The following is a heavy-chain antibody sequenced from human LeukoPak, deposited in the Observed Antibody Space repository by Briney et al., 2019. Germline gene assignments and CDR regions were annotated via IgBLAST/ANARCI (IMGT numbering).Heavy chain of an antibody. CDR1: GGSISSSSYY. V-gene: IGHV4-39*01. Sequence: SETLSLTCTVSGGSISSSSYYCGWVRQPPGEGRGWIGSIFCSGSTYYSPSLESRVTISVDTSKNQFSLKLSSVTAADTAVYYCATTSSIAARPDYWGQGTLVTVSS. D-gene: IGHD6-6*01. J-gene: IGHJ4*02. CDR3: ATTSSIAARPDY. CDR2: IFCSGST.